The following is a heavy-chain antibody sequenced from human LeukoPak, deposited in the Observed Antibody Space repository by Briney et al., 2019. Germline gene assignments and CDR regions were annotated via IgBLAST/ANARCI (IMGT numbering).Heavy chain of an antibody. CDR1: GFTFSSYG. Sequence: PGRSLRLSCAASGFTFSSYGMHWVRQAPGKGLEWVAVISYDGSNKYYADSVKGRFTISRDNSKNTLHLQMNSLRAEDTAVYYCAKVPYGDNSYGMDVWGQGTTVTVSS. CDR3: AKVPYGDNSYGMDV. J-gene: IGHJ6*02. CDR2: ISYDGSNK. D-gene: IGHD4-17*01. V-gene: IGHV3-30*18.